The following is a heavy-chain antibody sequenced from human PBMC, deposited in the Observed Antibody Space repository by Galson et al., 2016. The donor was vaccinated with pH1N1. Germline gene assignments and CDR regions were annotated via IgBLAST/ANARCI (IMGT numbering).Heavy chain of an antibody. V-gene: IGHV5-51*01. J-gene: IGHJ3*02. CDR3: SRRIDMTKITGGVDAYDI. CDR2: VYPRDSAA. CDR1: GSNFATYW. Sequence: QSGAEVKKPGESLKISCKGSGSNFATYWSGWVRQMPGKGREWMGKVYPRDSAARYSTSFKDQVTFSGDTSTNTTYMQWLNLRASGSGSYYSSRRIDMTKITGGVDAYDIWGQGTMVTVSS. D-gene: IGHD1-1*01.